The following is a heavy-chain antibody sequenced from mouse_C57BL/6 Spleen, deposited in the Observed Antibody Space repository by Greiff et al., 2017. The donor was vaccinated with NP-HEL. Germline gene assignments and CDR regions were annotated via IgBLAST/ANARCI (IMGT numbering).Heavy chain of an antibody. CDR3: VRLDSEGYAMDY. J-gene: IGHJ4*01. V-gene: IGHV10-1*01. Sequence: EVKLMESGGGLVQPKGSLKLSCAASGFSFNTYAMNWVRQAPGKGVEWVARIRSKSNNYATYYADSVKDRFTISRDDSESMLYLQMNNLKTEDTAMYYCVRLDSEGYAMDYWGQGTSVTVSS. CDR1: GFSFNTYA. CDR2: IRSKSNNYAT.